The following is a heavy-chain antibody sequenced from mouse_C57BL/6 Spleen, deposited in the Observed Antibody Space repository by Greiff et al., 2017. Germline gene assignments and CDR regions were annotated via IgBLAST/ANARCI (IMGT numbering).Heavy chain of an antibody. CDR1: GYTFTDYY. CDR2: IGPGSGST. V-gene: IGHV1-77*01. J-gene: IGHJ2*01. CDR3: ARSGGLYYDYDGYFDY. D-gene: IGHD2-4*01. Sequence: QVQLKESGAELVKPGASVKISCKASGYTFTDYYINWVKQRPGQGLEWIGKIGPGSGSTYYNEKFKGKATLTADKSSSTAYMQLSSLTSEDSAVYFCARSGGLYYDYDGYFDYWGQGATLAVSS.